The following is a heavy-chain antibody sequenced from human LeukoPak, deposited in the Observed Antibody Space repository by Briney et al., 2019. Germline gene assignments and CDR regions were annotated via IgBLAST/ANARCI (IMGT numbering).Heavy chain of an antibody. CDR2: ISSSGSTI. Sequence: GGSLRLSCAASGFTFSDYYMSWIRQAPGKGLEWVSYISSSGSTIYYADSVKGRFTISRDNAKNSLYLQMNSLRAEDTAVYYCAREYYDILYYFDYWGQGTLVTVSS. CDR3: AREYYDILYYFDY. CDR1: GFTFSDYY. V-gene: IGHV3-11*01. D-gene: IGHD3-9*01. J-gene: IGHJ4*02.